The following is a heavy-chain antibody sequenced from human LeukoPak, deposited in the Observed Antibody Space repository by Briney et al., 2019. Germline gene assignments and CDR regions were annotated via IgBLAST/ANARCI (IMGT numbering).Heavy chain of an antibody. CDR3: ARDGAARRGLDY. CDR1: GFTFSSYA. CDR2: IKQDGSEK. Sequence: GGSLRLSCAASGFTFSSYAMSWVRQAPGKGLEWVANIKQDGSEKYYVDSVKGRFTISRDNAKNSLYLQMNSPRAEDTAVYYCARDGAARRGLDYWGQGTLVTVSS. V-gene: IGHV3-7*01. D-gene: IGHD6-25*01. J-gene: IGHJ4*02.